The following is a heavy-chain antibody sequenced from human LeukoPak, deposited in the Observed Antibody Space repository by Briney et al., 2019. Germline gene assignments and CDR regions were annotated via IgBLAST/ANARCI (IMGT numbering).Heavy chain of an antibody. CDR2: IRYDGSNK. Sequence: PGGSLRLSCAASGFTFSSYGMHWVRQAPGKGLEWVAFIRYDGSNKYYADSVKGRFTISRDNAKNTLYLQMNSLRAEDTAVYFCTRVEKGFWSGFKMDVWGKGTTVAVSS. CDR1: GFTFSSYG. CDR3: TRVEKGFWSGFKMDV. J-gene: IGHJ6*04. V-gene: IGHV3-30*02. D-gene: IGHD3-3*01.